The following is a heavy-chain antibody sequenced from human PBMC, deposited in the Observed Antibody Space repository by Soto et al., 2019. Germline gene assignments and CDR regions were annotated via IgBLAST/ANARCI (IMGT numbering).Heavy chain of an antibody. CDR1: GDSVSSNSAA. D-gene: IGHD6-19*01. J-gene: IGHJ6*02. CDR3: ARTEGSGWDLYYYYGTDV. CDR2: TYYRSKWYN. V-gene: IGHV6-1*01. Sequence: SQTLSLTCAISGDSVSSNSAAWNWIRQSPSRGLEWLGRTYYRSKWYNDYAVSVKSRITINPDTSKNQFSLQLNSVTPEDTAVYYCARTEGSGWDLYYYYGTDVWGQGTTVTVSS.